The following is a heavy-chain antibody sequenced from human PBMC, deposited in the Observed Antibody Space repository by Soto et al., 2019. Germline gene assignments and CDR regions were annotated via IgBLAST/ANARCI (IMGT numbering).Heavy chain of an antibody. CDR3: ARGRGYSYGLDP. D-gene: IGHD5-18*01. Sequence: SETLSLTCAVSGGSTSSGGNSWSWIRQPPGKGLEWIGYIYHSGSTYYNPSLKSRVTISVDRSKNQFSLKLISVTAADTAVYYCARGRGYSYGLDPWGQGTLVTVS. CDR1: GGSTSSGGNS. CDR2: IYHSGST. J-gene: IGHJ5*02. V-gene: IGHV4-30-2*01.